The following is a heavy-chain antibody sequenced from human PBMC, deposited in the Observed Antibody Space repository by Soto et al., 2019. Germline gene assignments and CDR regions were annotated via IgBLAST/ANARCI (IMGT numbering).Heavy chain of an antibody. CDR3: ASGGYWVYYGMDV. CDR1: GFTFSSYV. D-gene: IGHD3-22*01. J-gene: IGHJ6*02. V-gene: IGHV3-23*01. CDR2: ISGSGGRT. Sequence: PGGSLRLSCAASGFTFSSYVMSWVRQAPGKGLEWVSAISGSGGRTYYADSVKGRFTISRDNSKDTLYVQMNSLRAEDTAVYYCASGGYWVYYGMDVWGQGTTVTVSS.